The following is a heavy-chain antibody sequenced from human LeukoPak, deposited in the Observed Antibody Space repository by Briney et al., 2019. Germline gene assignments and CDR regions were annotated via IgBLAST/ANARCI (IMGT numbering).Heavy chain of an antibody. J-gene: IGHJ6*02. CDR1: GGSVSSGRYY. Sequence: SETLSLTCTVSGGSVSSGRYYWNWIRQPPGKGLEWIGYIYYSGSTNYNPSLKSRVTISVDTSKNQFSLKLSSVTAADTAVYYCARDRVVVTAYYGMDVWGQGTTVTVSS. D-gene: IGHD2-21*02. V-gene: IGHV4-61*01. CDR3: ARDRVVVTAYYGMDV. CDR2: IYYSGST.